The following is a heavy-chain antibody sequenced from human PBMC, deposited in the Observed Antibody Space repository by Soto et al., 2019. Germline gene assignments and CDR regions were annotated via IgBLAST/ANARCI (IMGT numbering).Heavy chain of an antibody. CDR3: AREYYSSTTWIDY. D-gene: IGHD1-26*01. CDR1: GFTFTSYP. V-gene: IGHV1-18*04. J-gene: IGHJ4*02. Sequence: ASVKVSFKTSGFTFTSYPFSWARQAPGQGLEWLAWVHPYEGTTKVAHQFRDRITLTTDASAATVFMELTRLTSDDTAVYFCAREYYSSTTWIDYWGQGTLVTVSS. CDR2: VHPYEGTT.